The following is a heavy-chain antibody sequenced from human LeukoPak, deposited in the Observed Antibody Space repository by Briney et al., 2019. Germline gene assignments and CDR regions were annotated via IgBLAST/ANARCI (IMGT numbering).Heavy chain of an antibody. CDR2: MNPNSGNT. V-gene: IGHV1-8*03. CDR3: ARSRNSGYDPGPDYYYMDV. Sequence: ASVKVSCKASGYTFTSYDINWVRQATGQGLEWMGWMNPNSGNTGYAQKFQGRVTITRNTSISTAYMELSSLRSEDTAVYYCARSRNSGYDPGPDYYYMDVWGKGTTATVSS. D-gene: IGHD5-12*01. J-gene: IGHJ6*03. CDR1: GYTFTSYD.